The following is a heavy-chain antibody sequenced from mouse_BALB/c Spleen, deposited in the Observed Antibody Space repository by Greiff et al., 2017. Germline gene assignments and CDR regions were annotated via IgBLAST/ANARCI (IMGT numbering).Heavy chain of an antibody. D-gene: IGHD2-2*01. V-gene: IGHV5-12-1*01. CDR3: ARHGGYDFFAY. CDR1: GFAFSSYD. J-gene: IGHJ3*01. Sequence: EVKLVESGGGLVKPGGSLKLSCAASGFAFSSYDMSWVRQTPEKRLEWVAYISSGGGSTYYPDTVKGRFTISRDNATNTLYLQMSSLKSEDTAMFYCARHGGYDFFAYWGDGTLVSVSA. CDR2: ISSGGGST.